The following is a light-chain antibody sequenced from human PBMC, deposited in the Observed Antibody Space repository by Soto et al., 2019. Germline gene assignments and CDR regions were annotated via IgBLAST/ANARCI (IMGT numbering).Light chain of an antibody. CDR1: QSVRSGY. CDR2: AVS. CDR3: QQYGNSPLT. J-gene: IGKJ4*01. Sequence: EIVLTQSPGTLSLFPGERATLSCRASQSVRSGYFAWYQQKPGQAPRLLIFAVSSRATGIPDRFSGTGCGTDFTLTISRLDPEDFALYYCQQYGNSPLTFGGGTKVDIK. V-gene: IGKV3-20*01.